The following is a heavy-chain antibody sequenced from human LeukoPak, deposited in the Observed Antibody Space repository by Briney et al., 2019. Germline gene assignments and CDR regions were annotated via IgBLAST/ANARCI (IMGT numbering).Heavy chain of an antibody. Sequence: SVKVSCKASGGTFSSYAISWVRQAPGQGLEWMGGIIPILGTANYAQKFQGRVTITADESTSTAYMELSSLRSEDTAVYYCAMGTTVTPPGAFDIWGQGTMVTVSS. CDR1: GGTFSSYA. J-gene: IGHJ3*02. V-gene: IGHV1-69*13. CDR3: AMGTTVTPPGAFDI. D-gene: IGHD4-17*01. CDR2: IIPILGTA.